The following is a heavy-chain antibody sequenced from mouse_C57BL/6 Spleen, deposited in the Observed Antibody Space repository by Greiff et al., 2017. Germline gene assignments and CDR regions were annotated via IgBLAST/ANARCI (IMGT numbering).Heavy chain of an antibody. V-gene: IGHV1-80*01. CDR3: ASGKLGQFDY. D-gene: IGHD4-1*01. CDR1: GYAFSSYW. J-gene: IGHJ2*01. CDR2: IYPGDGDT. Sequence: VQLQESGAELVKPGASVKISCKASGYAFSSYWMNWVQQRPGKGLEWIGQIYPGDGDTNYNGKFKGKATLTADKSSSTAYMQLSSLTSEDSAVYCCASGKLGQFDYWGQGTTLTVSS.